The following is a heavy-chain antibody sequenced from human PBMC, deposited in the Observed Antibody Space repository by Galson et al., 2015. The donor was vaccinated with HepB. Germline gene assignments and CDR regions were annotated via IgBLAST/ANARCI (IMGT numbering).Heavy chain of an antibody. Sequence: SLRLSCAASGFTFSSYAMHWVRQAPGKGLEWVAVISYDGSNKYYADSVKGRFTISRDNSKNTLYLQMNSLRAEDTAVYYCARDEAVAGHAFDIWGQGTMVTVSS. CDR2: ISYDGSNK. CDR3: ARDEAVAGHAFDI. D-gene: IGHD6-19*01. CDR1: GFTFSSYA. V-gene: IGHV3-30*04. J-gene: IGHJ3*02.